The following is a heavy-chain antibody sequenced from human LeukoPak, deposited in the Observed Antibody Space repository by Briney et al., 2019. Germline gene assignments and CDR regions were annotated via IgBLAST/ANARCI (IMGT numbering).Heavy chain of an antibody. Sequence: PGGSLRLSCAASGFTFSSYWMSWVRQAPGKGLEWVANIKQDGSEKYYVDSVKGRFTISRDNAKNSLYLQMNSLRAEDTAVYYCARDLIVHSSNWFDPWGQGTLVTVSS. CDR2: IKQDGSEK. V-gene: IGHV3-7*01. D-gene: IGHD3-22*01. CDR3: ARDLIVHSSNWFDP. CDR1: GFTFSSYW. J-gene: IGHJ5*02.